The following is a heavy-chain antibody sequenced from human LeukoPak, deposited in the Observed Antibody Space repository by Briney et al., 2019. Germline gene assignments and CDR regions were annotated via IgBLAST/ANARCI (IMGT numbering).Heavy chain of an antibody. Sequence: GGSLRPSCAASGFTISSYEMNWVRQAPGKGLEWVSSVSASGSTHYADSVKGRFTISRDNSKNTLYLQMNSLRAEDTAVYYCARALEGYWGQGTLVTVSS. V-gene: IGHV3-23*01. J-gene: IGHJ4*02. CDR2: VSASGST. CDR1: GFTISSYE. CDR3: ARALEGY.